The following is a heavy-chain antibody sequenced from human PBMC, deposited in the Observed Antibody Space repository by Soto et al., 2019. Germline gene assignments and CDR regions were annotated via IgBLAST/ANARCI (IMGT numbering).Heavy chain of an antibody. V-gene: IGHV4-34*01. Sequence: SETLSLTCAVYGGSFSGYYWSWIRQPPGKGLEWIGEINHSGSTNYNPSLKSRVTISVDTSKNQFSLKLSSVTAADTAVYYCARERHSSGFFDYWGQGTLVTVSS. J-gene: IGHJ4*02. CDR1: GGSFSGYY. D-gene: IGHD6-19*01. CDR3: ARERHSSGFFDY. CDR2: INHSGST.